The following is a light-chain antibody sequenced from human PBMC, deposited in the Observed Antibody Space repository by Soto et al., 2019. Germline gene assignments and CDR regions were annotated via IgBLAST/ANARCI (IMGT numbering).Light chain of an antibody. Sequence: QSALTQPASVSGSPGQSITISCTGTSSDVGGYNYVSWYQQHPGKAPKLMIYEVSNRPSGVSNRFSGSKSGNTASLTISGLQAEDEAEYYCSSYTSSSTPWVFGGGNKLTVL. V-gene: IGLV2-14*01. CDR2: EVS. CDR1: SSDVGGYNY. CDR3: SSYTSSSTPWV. J-gene: IGLJ3*02.